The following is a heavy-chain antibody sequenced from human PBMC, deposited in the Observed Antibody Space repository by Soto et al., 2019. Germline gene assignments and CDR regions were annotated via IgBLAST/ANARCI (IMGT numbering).Heavy chain of an antibody. CDR1: GFTFSTNS. V-gene: IGHV3-23*01. Sequence: GGSLKLSCAAFGFTFSTNSMAWVRQTPGKGREGVSGLSGGGDRTFYLESVEGRCTISSDTSKNVVYLEMTSLRADDTAVSFCAKWDGYGDSWGQGTLITVS. D-gene: IGHD5-12*01. J-gene: IGHJ5*01. CDR2: LSGGGDRT. CDR3: AKWDGYGDS.